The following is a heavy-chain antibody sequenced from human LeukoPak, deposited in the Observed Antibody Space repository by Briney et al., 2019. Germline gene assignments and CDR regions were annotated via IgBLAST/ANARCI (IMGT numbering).Heavy chain of an antibody. Sequence: GGSLRLSCAASGFTFSSYPMSWVRQAPGKGLEWVSSISGSGDNTYYADSVKGRFTISRDNSKNTLYLQMNSLRAEDTAVYYCAKQAVDLHLYRPKRYYFDYWGQGTLVTVSS. J-gene: IGHJ4*02. CDR1: GFTFSSYP. D-gene: IGHD3-9*01. V-gene: IGHV3-23*01. CDR3: AKQAVDLHLYRPKRYYFDY. CDR2: ISGSGDNT.